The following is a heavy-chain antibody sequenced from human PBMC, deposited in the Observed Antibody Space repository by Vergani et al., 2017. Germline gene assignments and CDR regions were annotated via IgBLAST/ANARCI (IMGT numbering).Heavy chain of an antibody. CDR2: RTGGGGST. CDR1: GFTFSTYA. CDR3: VKDAGSYENFFDS. D-gene: IGHD1-26*01. V-gene: IGHV3-23*01. Sequence: EVQLLESGGSLKQPGGSVRLSCAASGFTFSTYAMHWVRQAPGKGLEWVSARTGGGGSTYYADSFNGRFIISRDNSRDTLYLQMNSLRPEDTATYYCVKDAGSYENFFDSWGQGTLVTVSS. J-gene: IGHJ4*02.